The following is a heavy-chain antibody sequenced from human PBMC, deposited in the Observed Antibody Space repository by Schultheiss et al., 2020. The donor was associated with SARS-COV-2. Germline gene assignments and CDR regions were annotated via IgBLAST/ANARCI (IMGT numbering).Heavy chain of an antibody. CDR3: ARDSPILPYGLVDY. J-gene: IGHJ4*01. V-gene: IGHV3-21*01. D-gene: IGHD4-17*01. CDR1: GFTFNTYS. CDR2: ISSSGSYI. Sequence: GGSLRLSCAVSGFTFNTYSMIWVRQATGKGLEWVASISSSGSYIHYADSVKGRFTISRDNAKKSLYLQMNGLRADDTAVYYCARDSPILPYGLVDYWGQGILVTVSS.